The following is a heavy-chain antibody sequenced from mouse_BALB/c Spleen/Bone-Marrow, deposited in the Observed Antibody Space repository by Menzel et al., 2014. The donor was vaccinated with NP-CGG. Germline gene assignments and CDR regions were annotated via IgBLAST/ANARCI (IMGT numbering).Heavy chain of an antibody. CDR2: IYPGDGDT. V-gene: IGHV1-80*01. Sequence: QVQLQQSGAELVRPGSSVKISCKASGYVFSTYWMNWVKQRPGQGLEWIGQIYPGDGDTNYNGKFKGTATLTADKSSSTAYMQLSSLTSEDSAVYFCARSGYGSSYDYWGQGTTLTVPS. J-gene: IGHJ2*01. CDR1: GYVFSTYW. D-gene: IGHD1-1*01. CDR3: ARSGYGSSYDY.